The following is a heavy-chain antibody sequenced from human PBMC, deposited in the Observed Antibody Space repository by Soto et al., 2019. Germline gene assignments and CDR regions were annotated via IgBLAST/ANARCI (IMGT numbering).Heavy chain of an antibody. V-gene: IGHV1-69*13. CDR1: GGTFSSYA. Sequence: ASVKVSCKASGGTFSSYAISWVRQAPGQGLEWVGGIIPIFGTANYAQKFQGRVTITADESTSTAYMELSSLRSEDTAVYYCARGGYSYGPFDYWGQGTLVTVSS. J-gene: IGHJ4*02. CDR3: ARGGYSYGPFDY. D-gene: IGHD5-18*01. CDR2: IIPIFGTA.